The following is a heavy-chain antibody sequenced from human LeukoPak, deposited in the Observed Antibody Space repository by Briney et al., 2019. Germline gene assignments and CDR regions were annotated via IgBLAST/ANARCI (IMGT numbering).Heavy chain of an antibody. V-gene: IGHV3-7*01. D-gene: IGHD6-13*01. CDR3: ARARPAAAVTQFDY. CDR2: IKQDGSEK. CDR1: GFTFSSYW. J-gene: IGHJ4*02. Sequence: GGSLRLSCAASGFTFSSYWMSWVRQAPGKGLEWVANIKQDGSEKYYVDSVKGRFTISRDNAKNSLYLQMNSLRAEDTAVYYCARARPAAAVTQFDYWGQGTLVTVSS.